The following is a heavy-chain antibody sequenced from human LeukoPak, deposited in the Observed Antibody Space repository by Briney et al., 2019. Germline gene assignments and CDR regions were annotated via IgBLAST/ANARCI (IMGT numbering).Heavy chain of an antibody. D-gene: IGHD2-21*01. CDR3: VRTCDAVTGAFDI. V-gene: IGHV3-33*01. CDR2: IWYDGSTK. Sequence: PGRSLRLSCAASGFTFSSYGMHWVRQAPGKGLEWVAVIWYDGSTKYYADSVRGRFSISRDNSKNTLYLQMNSLRAEDTAVYYCVRTCDAVTGAFDIWGQGTMVTVSS. CDR1: GFTFSSYG. J-gene: IGHJ3*02.